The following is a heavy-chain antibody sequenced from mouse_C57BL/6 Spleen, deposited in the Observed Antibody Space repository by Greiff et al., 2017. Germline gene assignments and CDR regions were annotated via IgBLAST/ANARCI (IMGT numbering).Heavy chain of an antibody. Sequence: QVQLQQSGAELVKPGASVKLSCKASGYAFSSYWMNWVKQRPGKGLEWIGQIYPGDGDTNYNGKFKGKATLTADKSSSTAYMQLSSLTSEDSAVCFWASATVVAPFDYWGQGTTLTVSS. CDR3: ASATVVAPFDY. CDR2: IYPGDGDT. V-gene: IGHV1-80*01. CDR1: GYAFSSYW. J-gene: IGHJ2*01. D-gene: IGHD1-1*01.